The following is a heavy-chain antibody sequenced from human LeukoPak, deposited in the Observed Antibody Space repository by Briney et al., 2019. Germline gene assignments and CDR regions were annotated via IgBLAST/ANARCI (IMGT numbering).Heavy chain of an antibody. CDR1: GYRFTSYW. Sequence: GESLKISCQGSGYRFTSYWIGWVRPMPGKGLEWMGIIYPGDSDTRYSPSFQGQVTISADKSISTAYLQWSSLKASDTALYYCARRRDGYPFDYWGQGTLVTVSS. J-gene: IGHJ4*02. CDR2: IYPGDSDT. CDR3: ARRRDGYPFDY. D-gene: IGHD5-12*01. V-gene: IGHV5-51*01.